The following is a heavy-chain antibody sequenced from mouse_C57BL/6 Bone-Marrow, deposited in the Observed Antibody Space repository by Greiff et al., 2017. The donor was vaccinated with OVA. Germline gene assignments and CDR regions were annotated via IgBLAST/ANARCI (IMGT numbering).Heavy chain of an antibody. V-gene: IGHV1-55*01. CDR2: IYPGSGST. J-gene: IGHJ4*01. CDR1: GYTFTSYW. Sequence: VQLQQPGAELVKPGASVKMSCKASGYTFTSYWITWVKQRPGQGLEWIGDIYPGSGSTNYNEKFKSKATLTVDTSSSTAYMQLSSLTSEDSAVYYCASDGCEHYCTMDYWGQGTTVTVSS. D-gene: IGHD2-2*01. CDR3: ASDGCEHYCTMDY.